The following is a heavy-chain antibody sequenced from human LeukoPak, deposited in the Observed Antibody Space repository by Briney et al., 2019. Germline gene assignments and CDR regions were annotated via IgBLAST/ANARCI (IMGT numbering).Heavy chain of an antibody. D-gene: IGHD5-18*01. CDR1: GGSISSYY. J-gene: IGHJ4*02. V-gene: IGHV4-59*08. CDR2: IYYSGST. Sequence: SETLSLTCTVSGGSISSYYWSWIRQPPGKGLEWIGYIYYSGSTNYNPSLKSRVTISVDTSKNQFSLKLSSVTAADTAVYYCARRRWDTAMVTYYFDYWGQGTLVTVSS. CDR3: ARRRWDTAMVTYYFDY.